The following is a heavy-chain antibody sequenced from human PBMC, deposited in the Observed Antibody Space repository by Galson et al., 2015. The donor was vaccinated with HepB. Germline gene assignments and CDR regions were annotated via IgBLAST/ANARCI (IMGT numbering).Heavy chain of an antibody. CDR1: GGTFSSYT. D-gene: IGHD7-27*01. Sequence: SVKVSCKASGGTFSSYTISWVRQAPGQGLEWMGRIIPILGIANYAQKFQGRVTITADKSTSTAYMELSSLRSEDTAVYYCARDLLTGRTLNWFDPWGQGTLVTVSS. J-gene: IGHJ5*02. CDR3: ARDLLTGRTLNWFDP. CDR2: IIPILGIA. V-gene: IGHV1-69*04.